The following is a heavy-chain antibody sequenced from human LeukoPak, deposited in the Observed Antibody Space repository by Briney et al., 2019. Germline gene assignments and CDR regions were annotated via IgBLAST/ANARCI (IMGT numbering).Heavy chain of an antibody. J-gene: IGHJ3*02. D-gene: IGHD2-2*01. V-gene: IGHV4-59*08. CDR3: ATNAGPAALDAIDI. CDR1: GDSINRHY. CDR2: ISYGGST. Sequence: SETLSLTCTVSGDSINRHYWSWIRQTPGKGLEWIGYISYGGSTNYNPSLKSRVTISIDTSNNQFSLRLSSVTAADTAVYYCATNAGPAALDAIDIWGQGTIVIVSS.